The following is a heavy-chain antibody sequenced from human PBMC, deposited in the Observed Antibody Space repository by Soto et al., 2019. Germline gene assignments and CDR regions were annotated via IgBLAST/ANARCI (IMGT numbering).Heavy chain of an antibody. Sequence: PGGSLRLSCTPFGFNFDAYAMSWVRQAPGKGLEWVSAVTATAESAYYTDSVRGRFIITRDNSDNMLYLQMSSLRVEDTANYFCARGRYYDRPQDPWGRGTQVTVSS. CDR3: ARGRYYDRPQDP. J-gene: IGHJ5*02. CDR2: VTATAESA. CDR1: GFNFDAYA. V-gene: IGHV3-23*01. D-gene: IGHD3-10*01.